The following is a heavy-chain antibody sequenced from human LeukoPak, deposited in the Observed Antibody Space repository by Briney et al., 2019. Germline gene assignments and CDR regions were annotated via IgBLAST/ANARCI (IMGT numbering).Heavy chain of an antibody. J-gene: IGHJ4*02. CDR2: IYYSGST. D-gene: IGHD3-22*01. V-gene: IGHV4-31*03. CDR1: GGPISSGGYY. Sequence: PSETLSLTCTVSGGPISSGGYYWSWIRQLPGKGLEWIGYIYYSGSTYYNPSLKSRVTISVDTSKNQFFLKLSSVTAADTAVYYCARELRGGYRLRYFDYWGQGTLVTVSS. CDR3: ARELRGGYRLRYFDY.